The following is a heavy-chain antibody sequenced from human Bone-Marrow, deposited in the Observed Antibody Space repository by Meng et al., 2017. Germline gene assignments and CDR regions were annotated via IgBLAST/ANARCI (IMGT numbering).Heavy chain of an antibody. CDR2: LYIDATA. Sequence: GESLKISCAGSGFNVNSNYMSWVRQAPGKGLEWVSVLYIDATAYYADSVKGRFTISRDNSKNTVYRQMNNLRAEDTAVYYCTRRFYYDSGGYYHFESWGQGTLVTVSS. D-gene: IGHD3-22*01. CDR3: TRRFYYDSGGYYHFES. V-gene: IGHV3-66*02. J-gene: IGHJ4*02. CDR1: GFNVNSNY.